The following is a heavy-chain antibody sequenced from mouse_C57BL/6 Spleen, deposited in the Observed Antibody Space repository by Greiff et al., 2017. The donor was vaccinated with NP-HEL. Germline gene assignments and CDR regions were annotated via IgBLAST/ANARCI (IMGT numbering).Heavy chain of an antibody. CDR3: ARLPYYGNSYYFDY. CDR2: ISSGGSYT. D-gene: IGHD2-10*01. J-gene: IGHJ2*01. Sequence: EVKLMESGGDLVKPGGSLKLSCAASGFTFSSYGMSWVRQTPDKRLEWVATISSGGSYTYYPDSVKGRFTISRDNAKNTLYLQMSSLKSEDTAMYYCARLPYYGNSYYFDYWGQGTTLTVSS. V-gene: IGHV5-6*01. CDR1: GFTFSSYG.